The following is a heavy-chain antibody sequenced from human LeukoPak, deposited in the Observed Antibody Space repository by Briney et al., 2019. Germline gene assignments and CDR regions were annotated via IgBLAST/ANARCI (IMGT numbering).Heavy chain of an antibody. CDR2: IYSSGST. J-gene: IGHJ4*02. CDR1: SGSISSYY. V-gene: IGHV4-4*07. Sequence: PSETLSLTCSVSSGSISSYYWSWIRQPAGKGLEWIGRIYSSGSTNYNPSLKSRVTMSVDTSKNQFSLKLSSVTAADTAVYYCARRDDSSGYHKIFDYWGPGTLVTVSS. D-gene: IGHD3-22*01. CDR3: ARRDDSSGYHKIFDY.